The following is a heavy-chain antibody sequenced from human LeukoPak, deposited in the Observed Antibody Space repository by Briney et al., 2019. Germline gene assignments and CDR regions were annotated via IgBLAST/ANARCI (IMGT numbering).Heavy chain of an antibody. Sequence: PSQTLSLTCTVSGGSISSGDYYWSWIRQPPGKGLEWIGYIYYSGSTYYNPSLKSRITISVDTSKNQFSLKLSSVTAADTAVYYCARARSDYDFWSGYYTFDYRGQGTLVTVSS. J-gene: IGHJ4*02. V-gene: IGHV4-30-4*08. CDR1: GGSISSGDYY. CDR3: ARARSDYDFWSGYYTFDY. D-gene: IGHD3-3*01. CDR2: IYYSGST.